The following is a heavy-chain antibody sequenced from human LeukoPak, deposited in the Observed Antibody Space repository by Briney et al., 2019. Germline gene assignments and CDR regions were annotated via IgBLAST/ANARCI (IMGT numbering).Heavy chain of an antibody. J-gene: IGHJ3*02. CDR1: GFTFSSYA. CDR3: AKDNGGNSYDAFDI. Sequence: GGSLRLSCAASGFTFSSYAMNWVRQAPGKGLEWVSVISNSGGSTYYVDSVKGRFTISRDNSKNTVYLQMNSLRAEDTAVYYCAKDNGGNSYDAFDIWGQGTMVTVSS. D-gene: IGHD4-23*01. V-gene: IGHV3-23*01. CDR2: ISNSGGST.